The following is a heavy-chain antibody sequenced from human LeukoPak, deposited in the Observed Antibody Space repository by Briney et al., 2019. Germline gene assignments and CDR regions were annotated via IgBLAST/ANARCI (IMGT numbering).Heavy chain of an antibody. D-gene: IGHD3-9*01. CDR1: GYTLTSYG. CDR3: ARVGLENPVLRYFDWLSYYFDY. CDR2: ISAYNGYT. V-gene: IGHV1-18*01. Sequence: ASVKVSCKASGYTLTSYGIGWVRQTPGQGLEWMGWISAYNGYTNYAQKLQGRVTMTTDTSTSTAYMELRSLRSDDTAVYYCARVGLENPVLRYFDWLSYYFDYWGQGTLVTVSS. J-gene: IGHJ4*02.